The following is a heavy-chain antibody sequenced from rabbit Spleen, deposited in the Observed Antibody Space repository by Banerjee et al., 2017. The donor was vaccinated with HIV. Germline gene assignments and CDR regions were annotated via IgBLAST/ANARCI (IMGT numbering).Heavy chain of an antibody. V-gene: IGHV1S45*01. D-gene: IGHD7-1*01. CDR3: ARDTGTSFSTYGMDL. J-gene: IGHJ6*01. Sequence: QEQLVESGGGLVQPEGSLTLTCKASGFDFSTNAMCWVRQAPGKGLEWIACIAAGSGGSTYYASWAKGRFTVSKTSSTTVTLQMTSLTAADTATYFCARDTGTSFSTYGMDLWGQGTLVTVS. CDR1: GFDFSTNA. CDR2: IAAGSGGST.